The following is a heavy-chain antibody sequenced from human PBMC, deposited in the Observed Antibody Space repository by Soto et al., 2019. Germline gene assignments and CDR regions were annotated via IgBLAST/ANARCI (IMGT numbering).Heavy chain of an antibody. D-gene: IGHD5-12*01. J-gene: IGHJ4*02. Sequence: QITLKESGPTLVKPTQTLTLTCTFSGFSLSTSGVSVGWVRQPPGKALEWLALIFWDRDERYSPSLASRLTSTQANSPNPVVPTMTNMDPADTATYFCAPRRSSYVAFDYWGQGTLVTVSS. CDR3: APRRSSYVAFDY. V-gene: IGHV2-5*02. CDR2: IFWDRDE. CDR1: GFSLSTSGVS.